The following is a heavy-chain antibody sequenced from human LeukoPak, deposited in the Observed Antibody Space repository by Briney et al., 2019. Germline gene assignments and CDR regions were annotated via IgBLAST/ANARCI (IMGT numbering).Heavy chain of an antibody. CDR2: ISWDGGSA. CDR1: GFTFDDYT. D-gene: IGHD2-2*01. J-gene: IGHJ6*03. CDR3: ARESIVVVPAAKANYYYYYMDV. Sequence: GGSLRLSCAASGFTFDDYTMHWVRQAPGKGLEWVSLISWDGGSAYYADSVKGRFTISRDNSKNTLYLQMNSLRAEDTAVYYCARESIVVVPAAKANYYYYYMDVWGKGTTVTVSS. V-gene: IGHV3-43*01.